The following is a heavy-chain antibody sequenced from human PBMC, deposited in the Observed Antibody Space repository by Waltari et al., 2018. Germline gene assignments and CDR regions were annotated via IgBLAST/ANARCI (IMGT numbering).Heavy chain of an antibody. J-gene: IGHJ6*03. CDR1: RGSLSGFY. CDR2: IYDSWTT. Sequence: VRWQQSRPGLVKPSETLSVTCSVSRGSLSGFYWSWIQQSPGKGLEWIAFIYDSWTTKYNPSLKSRVTISVDTSKNRFTLKLSSATAADTALYYCARGTPSFYHYMDVWGKGTTVIVSS. V-gene: IGHV4-59*01. CDR3: ARGTPSFYHYMDV.